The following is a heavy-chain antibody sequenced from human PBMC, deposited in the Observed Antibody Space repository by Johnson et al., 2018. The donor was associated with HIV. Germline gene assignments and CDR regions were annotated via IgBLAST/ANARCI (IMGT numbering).Heavy chain of an antibody. D-gene: IGHD5-18*01. CDR3: AKDRIRSTAPDTFDV. CDR1: GFTFDDYG. Sequence: MLLVESGGGVVRPGGSLRLSCAASGFTFDDYGMSWVRQAPGKGLEWVSGINWNGGSTGYADSVKGRFTISRDNSKNTLYLQMDSLRAVDTAVFYCAKDRIRSTAPDTFDVWGQGTMVTVSS. V-gene: IGHV3-20*04. CDR2: INWNGGST. J-gene: IGHJ3*01.